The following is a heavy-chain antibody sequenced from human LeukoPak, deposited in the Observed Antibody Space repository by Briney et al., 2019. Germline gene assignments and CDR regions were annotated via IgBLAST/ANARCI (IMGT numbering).Heavy chain of an antibody. CDR1: EYRFSSYW. CDR3: ARPAYYDILTGYAYFGAFDI. V-gene: IGHV5-51*01. J-gene: IGHJ3*02. CDR2: IYPGDSDT. Sequence: GESLKISFKGSEYRFSSYWIGWVRPMPGKGLGWMGIIYPGDSDTRYSPSFQGQVTISGDKSISTAYLQWSSLKASDTAMYYCARPAYYDILTGYAYFGAFDIWGQGTMVTVSS. D-gene: IGHD3-9*01.